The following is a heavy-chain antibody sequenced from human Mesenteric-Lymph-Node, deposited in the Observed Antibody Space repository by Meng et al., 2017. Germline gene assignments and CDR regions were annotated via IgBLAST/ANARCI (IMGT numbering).Heavy chain of an antibody. V-gene: IGHV4-38-2*02. CDR3: ARDRSRGEKYFDY. CDR1: GGSITNYY. J-gene: IGHJ4*02. CDR2: VYHTGST. D-gene: IGHD3-10*01. Sequence: SETLSLTCTVFGGSITNYYWGWIRQPPGKGLEWIGSVYHTGSTNYNPSLKSRVTISVDTSKNQFSLKLHSVTAADTAVYYSARDRSRGEKYFDYWGQGTLVTVSS.